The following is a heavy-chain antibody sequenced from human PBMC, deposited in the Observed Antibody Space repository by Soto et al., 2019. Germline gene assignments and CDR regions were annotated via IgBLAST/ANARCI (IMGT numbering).Heavy chain of an antibody. Sequence: QITLKESGPTLVKPTQTLTLTCTFSGFSLSTSGVGVGWIRQPPGKALEWLALIYWDDDKRYSPSLKSRLTITKDTSKNQVVLTMTNMDPVDTATYYCARQRYFMYYFDYWGQGTLVTVSS. D-gene: IGHD3-9*01. CDR3: ARQRYFMYYFDY. V-gene: IGHV2-5*02. CDR1: GFSLSTSGVG. J-gene: IGHJ4*02. CDR2: IYWDDDK.